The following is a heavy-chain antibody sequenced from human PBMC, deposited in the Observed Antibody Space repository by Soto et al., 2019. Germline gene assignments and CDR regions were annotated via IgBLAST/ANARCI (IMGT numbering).Heavy chain of an antibody. CDR3: AKWPCCITSCKKGLCD. CDR2: ISGSGGST. J-gene: IGHJ4*02. D-gene: IGHD2-2*01. CDR1: GFTFSNFA. V-gene: IGHV3-23*01. Sequence: EVELLESGGGLAQPGGSLRLSCVASGFTFSNFAMTWVRPAPGEGLEWVSDISGSGGSTFYADSVRGRFTISRDSSKNALYLQIDSLRVEDTAIYYCAKWPCCITSCKKGLCDWGQGTLVTVSS.